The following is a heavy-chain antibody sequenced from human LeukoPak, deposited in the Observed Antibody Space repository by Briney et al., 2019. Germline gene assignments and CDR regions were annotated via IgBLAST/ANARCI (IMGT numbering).Heavy chain of an antibody. CDR2: ISGSGGST. CDR3: AKAHEHIVMQPAYCMDV. J-gene: IGHJ6*03. V-gene: IGHV3-23*01. CDR1: GFTFSSYG. Sequence: GGSLRLSCAASGFTFSSYGMTWVRQAPGKGLEWVSTISGSGGSTYYADSVKGRFTISRDNSKNTVYLQMRSLGAEDTAVYYCAKAHEHIVMQPAYCMDVWGKGTTVTISS. D-gene: IGHD2-21*01.